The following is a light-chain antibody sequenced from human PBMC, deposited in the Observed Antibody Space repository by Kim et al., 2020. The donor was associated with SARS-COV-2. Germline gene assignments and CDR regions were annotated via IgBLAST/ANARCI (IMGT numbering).Light chain of an antibody. CDR2: GAS. J-gene: IGKJ2*01. CDR3: QQYNTWPYT. Sequence: EIVMTQSPATLSVSPGERATLSCRASQSVSSDLAWYQQKPGQAPRLLIYGASTRATGIPARFSGSGSGTVFALTISSLQSEDFAVYYCQQYNTWPYTFGQGTKLEI. V-gene: IGKV3-15*01. CDR1: QSVSSD.